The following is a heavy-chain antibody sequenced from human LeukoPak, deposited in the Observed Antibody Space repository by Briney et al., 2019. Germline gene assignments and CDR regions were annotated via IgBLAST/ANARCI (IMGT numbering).Heavy chain of an antibody. D-gene: IGHD3-22*01. CDR1: GGSISSSNW. J-gene: IGHJ4*02. Sequence: SETLSLTCAVSGGSISSSNWWSWVRQAPGKGLEWIGEIYHSGSTNYNPSLKSRVTISVDKSKNQFSLKLSSVTAADTAVYYCARYYYDSSGYSPFDYWGQGTLVTVSS. CDR3: ARYYYDSSGYSPFDY. V-gene: IGHV4-4*02. CDR2: IYHSGST.